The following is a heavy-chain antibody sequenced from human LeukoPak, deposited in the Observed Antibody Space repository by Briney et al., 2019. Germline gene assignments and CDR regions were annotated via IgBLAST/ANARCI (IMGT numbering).Heavy chain of an antibody. CDR2: TSYDGSNK. J-gene: IGHJ4*02. CDR1: GFTFSSYG. CDR3: AGDMITFGGVTPGYFDY. V-gene: IGHV3-30*03. D-gene: IGHD3-16*01. Sequence: QSGGSLRLFCAASGFTFSSYGMHWVRQAPGKGLEWVAVTSYDGSNKYYADSVKGRFTISRDNSKNTLYLQMNSLRAEDTAVYYCAGDMITFGGVTPGYFDYWGQGTLVTVSS.